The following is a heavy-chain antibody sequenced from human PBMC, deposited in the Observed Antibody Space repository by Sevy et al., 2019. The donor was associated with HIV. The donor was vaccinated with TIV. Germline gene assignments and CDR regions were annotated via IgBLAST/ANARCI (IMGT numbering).Heavy chain of an antibody. CDR1: RFTFSSYG. CDR3: TKAQDGSGYSAYGMDV. CDR2: ISYDGSNK. J-gene: IGHJ6*02. V-gene: IGHV3-30*18. Sequence: GGSLRLSCAASRFTFSSYGMHWVRQAPGKGLEWVAVISYDGSNKYADSVKGRFTISRDNSKNTLYLRMNSLRPEDTAVYSCTKAQDGSGYSAYGMDVWGQGTTVTVSS. D-gene: IGHD3-22*01.